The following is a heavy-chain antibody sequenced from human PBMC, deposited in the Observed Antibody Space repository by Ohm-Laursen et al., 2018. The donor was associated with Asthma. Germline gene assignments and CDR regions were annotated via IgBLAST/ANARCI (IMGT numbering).Heavy chain of an antibody. J-gene: IGHJ6*02. D-gene: IGHD1-7*01. CDR1: GFTFSSYA. Sequence: GSLRLSCAASGFTFSSYAMHWVRQAPGKGLEYVSAISSNGGSTYYADSAKGRFTISRDNSKNTLYLQMSSLRAEDTAVYYCVNLELPIYGIDVWGQGTTVTVSS. CDR3: VNLELPIYGIDV. V-gene: IGHV3-64D*08. CDR2: ISSNGGST.